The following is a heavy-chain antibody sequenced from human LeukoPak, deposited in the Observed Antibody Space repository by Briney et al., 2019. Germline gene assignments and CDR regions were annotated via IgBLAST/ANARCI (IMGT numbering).Heavy chain of an antibody. D-gene: IGHD3-3*01. J-gene: IGHJ4*02. CDR2: ITWTGGTI. CDR1: GFSFDDSA. V-gene: IGHV3-9*01. CDR3: ARAAYYDFWSGFSTHYFDY. Sequence: GGSLRLSCAASGFSFDDSAMHWVRQAPGKGLEWVSGITWTGGTIDYADSVKGRFTISRDNAKNSLYLQMNSLRAEDTAVYYCARAAYYDFWSGFSTHYFDYWGQGTLVTVSS.